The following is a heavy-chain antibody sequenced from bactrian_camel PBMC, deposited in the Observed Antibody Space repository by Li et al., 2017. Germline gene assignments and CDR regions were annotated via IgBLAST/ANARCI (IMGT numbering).Heavy chain of an antibody. V-gene: IGHV3S53*01. Sequence: HVQLVESGGGLVQPGGSLRLSCAVSGCTYSTYCMGWFRQAPGKEREGVAAIDSAGNTRYADSVKGRFTTSQNNAKTTVYLQMNSLKPDDTAMYYCAARPFSWCGSSGIAPDAYQYWGQGTQVTVS. CDR1: GCTYSTYC. D-gene: IGHD2*01. CDR3: AARPFSWCGSSGIAPDAYQY. J-gene: IGHJ4*01. CDR2: IDSAGNT.